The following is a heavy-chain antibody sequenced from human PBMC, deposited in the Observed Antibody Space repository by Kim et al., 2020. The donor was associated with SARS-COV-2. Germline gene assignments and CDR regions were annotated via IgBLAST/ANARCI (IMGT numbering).Heavy chain of an antibody. J-gene: IGHJ3*01. CDR1: GESVTSGGYY. D-gene: IGHD2-2*01. V-gene: IGHV4-31*03. Sequence: SETLSLTCTVAGESVTSGGYYWSWIRQHPGKGLEWIGYIYNTGRTYYNPSLESRVTMSLDTSNNAFSLRLNSVTAADTAVYYCGREGEGGFVIPAADVWG. CDR3: GREGEGGFVIPAADV. CDR2: IYNTGRT.